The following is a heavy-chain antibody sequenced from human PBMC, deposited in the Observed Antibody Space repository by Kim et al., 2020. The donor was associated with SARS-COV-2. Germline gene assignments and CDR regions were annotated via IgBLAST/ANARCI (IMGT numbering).Heavy chain of an antibody. CDR2: INHSGST. Sequence: SETLSLTCAVYGGSFSGYYWSWIRQPPGKGLEWIGEINHSGSTNYNPSLKSRVTISVDTSKNQYSLKLRSVTAAATAVYYCARVLKEYQLLFQGDYMDIWGEGTTVTVSS. CDR3: ARVLKEYQLLFQGDYMDI. D-gene: IGHD2-2*01. J-gene: IGHJ6*03. CDR1: GGSFSGYY. V-gene: IGHV4-34*01.